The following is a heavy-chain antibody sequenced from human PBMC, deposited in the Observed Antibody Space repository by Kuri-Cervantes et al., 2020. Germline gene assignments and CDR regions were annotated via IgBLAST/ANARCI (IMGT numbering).Heavy chain of an antibody. Sequence: ASVKVSCKASGGTFSSYAISWVRQAPGQGLEWMGGISAYNGNTNYARKLQGRVTMTTDTSTSTAYMGLRSLRSDDTAVYYCARDRIRHRDDILTPAGYWGQGLLVTVSS. CDR1: GGTFSSYA. CDR2: ISAYNGNT. V-gene: IGHV1-18*01. D-gene: IGHD3-9*01. J-gene: IGHJ4*02. CDR3: ARDRIRHRDDILTPAGY.